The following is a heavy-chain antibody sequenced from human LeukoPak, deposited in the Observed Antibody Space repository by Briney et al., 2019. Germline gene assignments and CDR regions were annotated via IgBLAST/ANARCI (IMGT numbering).Heavy chain of an antibody. D-gene: IGHD3-22*01. V-gene: IGHV4-59*01. CDR2: IYYSGST. CDR3: ARMTTYYYDSSGYYYKAFDI. Sequence: SETLSLTCTVSGGSISSYYWSWIRQPPGKGLEWIGYIYYSGSTNYNPSLKSRVTISVDTSKNQFSLKLSSVTAADTAVYYCARMTTYYYDSSGYYYKAFDIWGQGTMVTVSS. CDR1: GGSISSYY. J-gene: IGHJ3*02.